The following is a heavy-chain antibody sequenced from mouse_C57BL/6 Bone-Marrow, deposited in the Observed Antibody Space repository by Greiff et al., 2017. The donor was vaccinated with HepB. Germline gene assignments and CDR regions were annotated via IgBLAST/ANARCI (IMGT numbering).Heavy chain of an antibody. CDR3: ARGGNDYAFDY. CDR1: GYTFTSYW. CDR2: IYPSDSET. V-gene: IGHV1-61*01. Sequence: VQLQQPGAELVRPGSSVKLSCKASGYTFTSYWMDWVKQRPGQGLEWIGNIYPSDSETHYNQKFKDKATLTVDKSSSTAYMQLSSLTSEDSAVYYCARGGNDYAFDYWGQGTTLTVSS. D-gene: IGHD2-4*01. J-gene: IGHJ2*01.